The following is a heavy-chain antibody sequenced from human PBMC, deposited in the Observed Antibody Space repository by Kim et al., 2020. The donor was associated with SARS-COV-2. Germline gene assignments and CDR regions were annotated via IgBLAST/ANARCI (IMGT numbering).Heavy chain of an antibody. D-gene: IGHD3-3*01. CDR3: ARDQSGYDTLDY. CDR1: GGSISSGGYY. Sequence: SETLSLTCTVSGGSISSGGYYWSWIRQHPGKGLEWIGYIYYSGSTYYNPSLKSRVTISVDPSNNQFSLKLSSVTAADTAVYYCARDQSGYDTLDYWGQGTLVTVSS. CDR2: IYYSGST. J-gene: IGHJ4*02. V-gene: IGHV4-31*03.